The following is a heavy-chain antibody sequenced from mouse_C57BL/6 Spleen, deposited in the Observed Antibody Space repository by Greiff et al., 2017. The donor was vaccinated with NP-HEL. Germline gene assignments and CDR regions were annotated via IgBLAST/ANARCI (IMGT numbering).Heavy chain of an antibody. D-gene: IGHD1-1*01. V-gene: IGHV1-82*01. Sequence: QVQLQQSGPELVKPGASVKISCKASGYAFSSSWMNWVKQRPGKGLEWIGRIYPGDGDTNYNGKFKGKATLTADKSSSTAYMQLSSLTSEDSAVYFCARITTVVDWYFDVWGTGTTVTVSS. CDR1: GYAFSSSW. CDR3: ARITTVVDWYFDV. J-gene: IGHJ1*03. CDR2: IYPGDGDT.